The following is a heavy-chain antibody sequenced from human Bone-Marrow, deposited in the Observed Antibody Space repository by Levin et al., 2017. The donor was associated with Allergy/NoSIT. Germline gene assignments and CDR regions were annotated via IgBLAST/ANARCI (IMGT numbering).Heavy chain of an antibody. CDR1: GFTFSSYA. Sequence: GGSLRLSCAASGFTFSSYAMSWVRQAPGKGLEWVSAISGSGGSTDYADSVKGRFTISRDNSKNTLYLQMNSLRAEDTAVYYCAGEQQLVRHRTYDYDGMDDWGQGTTVTVSS. D-gene: IGHD6-13*01. CDR3: AGEQQLVRHRTYDYDGMDD. CDR2: ISGSGGST. J-gene: IGHJ6*02. V-gene: IGHV3-23*01.